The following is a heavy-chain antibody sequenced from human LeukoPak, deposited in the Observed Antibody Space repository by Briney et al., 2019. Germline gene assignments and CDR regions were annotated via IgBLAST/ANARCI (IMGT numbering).Heavy chain of an antibody. CDR2: INPNSGGT. CDR3: ARTSARRVVITREVGGGDVDY. D-gene: IGHD3-22*01. J-gene: IGHJ4*02. Sequence: ASVKVSCKASGYTFTGYYMHWVRQAPGQGLEWMGWINPNSGGTNYAQKFQGRVTMTRDTSISTAYMELSRLRSDDTAVYYCARTSARRVVITREVGGGDVDYWGREPWSPSPQ. CDR1: GYTFTGYY. V-gene: IGHV1-2*02.